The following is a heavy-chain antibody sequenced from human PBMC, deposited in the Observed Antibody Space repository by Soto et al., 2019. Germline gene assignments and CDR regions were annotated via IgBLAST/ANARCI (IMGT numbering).Heavy chain of an antibody. CDR2: INHSGST. V-gene: IGHV4-34*01. J-gene: IGHJ4*02. CDR3: AVSDFDY. Sequence: SETLSLTCAVYGGSFSGYYWSWIRQPPGKGLEWIGEINHSGSTNYNPSLKSRVTISVDTSKNQFSLKLSSVTAADTAVYYCAVSDFDYWGQGTLVTVSS. CDR1: GGSFSGYY.